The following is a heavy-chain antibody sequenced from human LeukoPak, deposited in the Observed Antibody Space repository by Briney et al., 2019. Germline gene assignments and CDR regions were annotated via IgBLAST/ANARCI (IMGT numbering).Heavy chain of an antibody. CDR2: ISSASTTI. J-gene: IGHJ4*02. CDR1: GFTFSSCA. Sequence: GGSLRLSCAASGFTFSSCAMSWVRQAPGKGLEWVSYISSASTTIYYVDSVKGRFTVSRDNAKNSLSLQMDSLRAEDTAVYYCATIKSGASDYWGQGTLVTVSS. D-gene: IGHD7-27*01. CDR3: ATIKSGASDY. V-gene: IGHV3-48*04.